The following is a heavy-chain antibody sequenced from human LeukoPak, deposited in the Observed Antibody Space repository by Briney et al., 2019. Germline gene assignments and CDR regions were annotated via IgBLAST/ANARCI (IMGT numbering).Heavy chain of an antibody. D-gene: IGHD1-14*01. CDR3: ARGVTGEP. CDR1: GFTFSSFW. Sequence: GGSLRLSCAASGFTFSSFWMSWVREAPGKGLEWVANINQDGSGKYFVDSVKGRFTISRDNAKNSLYLQMNSLRAEDTAVYYCARGVTGEPWGQGTLVTVSS. V-gene: IGHV3-7*01. J-gene: IGHJ5*02. CDR2: INQDGSGK.